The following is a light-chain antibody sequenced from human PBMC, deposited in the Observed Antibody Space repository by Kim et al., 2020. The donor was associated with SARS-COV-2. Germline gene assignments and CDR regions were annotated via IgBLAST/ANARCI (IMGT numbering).Light chain of an antibody. CDR2: GTS. J-gene: IGKJ2*02. Sequence: SPGESATPSCRASQSFGTNLAWYQQKPGQAPRLLLYGTSIRATGIPARFSGSGSGTEFTLTISSLQSEDFAVYYCQQYNNWPLPCTFGQGTKLEI. CDR1: QSFGTN. CDR3: QQYNNWPLPCT. V-gene: IGKV3-15*01.